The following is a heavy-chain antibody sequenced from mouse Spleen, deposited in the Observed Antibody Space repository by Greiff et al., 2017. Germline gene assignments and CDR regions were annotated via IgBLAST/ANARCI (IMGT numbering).Heavy chain of an antibody. J-gene: IGHJ3*01. V-gene: IGHV5-17*02. CDR3: ARLLAY. Sequence: EVMLVESGGGLVQPGGSRKLSCAASGFTFSSFGMHWVRQAPEKGLEWVAYISSGSSTIYYADTVKGRFTISRDNPKNTLFLQMTSLRSEDTAMYYCARLLAYWGQGTLVTVSA. CDR1: GFTFSSFG. CDR2: ISSGSSTI.